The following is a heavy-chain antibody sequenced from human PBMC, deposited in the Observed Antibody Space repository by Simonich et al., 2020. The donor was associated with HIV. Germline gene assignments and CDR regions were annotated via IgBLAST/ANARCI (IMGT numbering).Heavy chain of an antibody. CDR2: IYPGDSAT. CDR1: GYSFTSYW. V-gene: IGHV5-51*01. CDR3: ARTYYYDSSGYYPYFDY. D-gene: IGHD3-22*01. Sequence: EVQLVQSGAEVKKPGESLKISCKGSGYSFTSYWIGWVRQMPGKGLEWMGFIYPGDSATRYSPSFQGQVTISADKSISTAYLQWSSLKASDTAMYYCARTYYYDSSGYYPYFDYWGQGTLVTVSS. J-gene: IGHJ4*02.